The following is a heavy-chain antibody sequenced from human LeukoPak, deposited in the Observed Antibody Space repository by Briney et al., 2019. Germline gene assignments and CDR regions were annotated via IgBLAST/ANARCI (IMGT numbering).Heavy chain of an antibody. CDR2: MNPNSGNT. Sequence: GASVKVSCKASGYTFTSYDINWVRQATGQGLEWMGWMNPNSGNTGYAQKFQGRVTITRNTSISTAYMELSSLRSEDTAVYYCARSPSSPRSSSWYWRKLYYYYMDVWGKGTTVTVSS. V-gene: IGHV1-8*03. J-gene: IGHJ6*03. CDR3: ARSPSSPRSSSWYWRKLYYYYMDV. D-gene: IGHD6-13*01. CDR1: GYTFTSYD.